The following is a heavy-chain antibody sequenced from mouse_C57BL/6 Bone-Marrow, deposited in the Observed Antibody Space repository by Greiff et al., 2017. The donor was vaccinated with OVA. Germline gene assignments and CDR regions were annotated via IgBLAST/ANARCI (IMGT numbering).Heavy chain of an antibody. CDR1: GYTFTDYY. Sequence: EVQLQQSGPELVKPGASVKISCKASGYTFTDYYMNWVKQSHGKSLEWIGDINPNNGGTSYNQKFKGKATLTVDKSSSTAYMELRSLTSEDSAVYYCARITTVVATRYFDVWGTGTTVTVSS. V-gene: IGHV1-26*01. J-gene: IGHJ1*03. CDR3: ARITTVVATRYFDV. D-gene: IGHD1-1*01. CDR2: INPNNGGT.